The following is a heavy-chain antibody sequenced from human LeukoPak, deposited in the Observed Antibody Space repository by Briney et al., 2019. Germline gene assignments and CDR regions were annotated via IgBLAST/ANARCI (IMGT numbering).Heavy chain of an antibody. V-gene: IGHV4-39*01. CDR2: IYYSGST. D-gene: IGHD4-17*01. CDR1: GGSISSSSYY. J-gene: IGHJ5*02. Sequence: SETLSLTCTVSGGSISSSSYYWGWIRQPPGKGLEWIGSIYYSGSTYYNPSLKSRVTISVDTSKNQFSLKLSSVTAADTAVYYCARHYGDYGVYNWFDPWGQGTLVTVSS. CDR3: ARHYGDYGVYNWFDP.